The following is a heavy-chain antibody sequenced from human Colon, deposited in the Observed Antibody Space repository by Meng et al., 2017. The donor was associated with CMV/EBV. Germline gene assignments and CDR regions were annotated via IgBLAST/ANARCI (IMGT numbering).Heavy chain of an antibody. CDR2: IFYSGIT. Sequence: GSLRLSCTVSGDSISSYYWSWIRQPPGKGPEWIGYIFYSGITNYNPSLKSRVAISVDTSKNQFSLRLSSVTAADTAVYYCATIAAYNSRDWFDPWGQGTLVTVSS. D-gene: IGHD1-14*01. J-gene: IGHJ5*02. CDR1: GDSISSYY. CDR3: ATIAAYNSRDWFDP. V-gene: IGHV4-59*01.